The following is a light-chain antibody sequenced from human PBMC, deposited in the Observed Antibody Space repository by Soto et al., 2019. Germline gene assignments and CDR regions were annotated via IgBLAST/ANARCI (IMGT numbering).Light chain of an antibody. CDR1: SSDVGYYNY. Sequence: QSALHERAFVYGSPGQSIAISCTGTSSDVGYYNYVSWYQQHPVKAPNVMIYDVNNRPSGVPDRFSGSKSGNTASLTISGLQAEDEADYYCSSYTSSSTYVFGTGTKVTVL. J-gene: IGLJ1*01. V-gene: IGLV2-14*01. CDR2: DVN. CDR3: SSYTSSSTYV.